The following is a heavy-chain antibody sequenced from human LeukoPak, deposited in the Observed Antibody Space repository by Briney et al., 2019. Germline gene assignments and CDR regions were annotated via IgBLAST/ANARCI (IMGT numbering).Heavy chain of an antibody. D-gene: IGHD3-10*01. V-gene: IGHV3-53*01. J-gene: IGHJ4*02. CDR1: GFSVSSTY. Sequence: GGSLRLSCAASGFSVSSTYMSWVRQAPGKGLEWVSLIYTSGSTFYADSVMGRFTISRDNSKNTLFLQMNSLRAEDTAVYFCAKRGVVIRAVIIVGFHKEAYYFDYWGQGALVTVSS. CDR3: AKRGVVIRAVIIVGFHKEAYYFDY. CDR2: IYTSGST.